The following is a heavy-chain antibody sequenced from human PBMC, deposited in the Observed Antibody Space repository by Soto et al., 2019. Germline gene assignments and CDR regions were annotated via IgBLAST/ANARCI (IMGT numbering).Heavy chain of an antibody. D-gene: IGHD3-10*01. CDR1: GYSFTSYW. CDR3: VRERITMVRGVIGLDV. V-gene: IGHV5-51*01. Sequence: GESLKISCKGSGYSFTSYWIGWVRQMPGKGLEWMGIIYPGDSDTRYSPSFQGQVTISADKSISTAYLQWSSLKASDTAMYYCVRERITMVRGVIGLDVWGKGTTVTV. J-gene: IGHJ6*03. CDR2: IYPGDSDT.